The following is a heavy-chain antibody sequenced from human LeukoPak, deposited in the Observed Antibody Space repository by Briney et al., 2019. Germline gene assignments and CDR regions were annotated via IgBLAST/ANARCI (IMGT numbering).Heavy chain of an antibody. D-gene: IGHD6-19*01. CDR1: GFTSGDYA. CDR2: IRSKAYGGTT. V-gene: IGHV3-49*04. CDR3: TRLYSSGWGHDY. J-gene: IGHJ4*02. Sequence: GGSLRLSCTASGFTSGDYAMSWVRQAPGKGLEWVGFIRSKAYGGTTEYAASVKGRFTISRDDSKSIAYLQMNSLKTEDTAVYYCTRLYSSGWGHDYWGQGTLVTVSS.